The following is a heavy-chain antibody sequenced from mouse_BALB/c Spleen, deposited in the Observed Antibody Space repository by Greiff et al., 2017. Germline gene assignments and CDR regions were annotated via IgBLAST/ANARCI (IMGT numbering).Heavy chain of an antibody. J-gene: IGHJ3*01. CDR1: GYTFTSYY. V-gene: IGHV1S56*01. Sequence: QVQLQQSGPELVKPGASVRISCKASGYTFTSYYIHWVKQRPGQGLEWIGWIYPGNVNTKYNEKFKGKATLTADKSSSTAYMQLSSLTSEDSAVYFCARAEGFAYWGQGTLVTVSA. CDR3: ARAEGFAY. CDR2: IYPGNVNT.